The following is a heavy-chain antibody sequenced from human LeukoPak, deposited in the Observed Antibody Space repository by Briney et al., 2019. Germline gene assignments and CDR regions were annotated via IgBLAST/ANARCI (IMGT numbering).Heavy chain of an antibody. CDR3: ARDLRYYYGSGDAFDI. J-gene: IGHJ3*02. CDR1: GGSISSYY. CDR2: IYYSGST. Sequence: SETLSLTCTVSGGSISSYYWSWIRQPPGKGLEWIGYIYYSGSTNYNPSLRSRVTISVDTSKNQFSLKLSSVTAADTAVYYCARDLRYYYGSGDAFDIWGQGTMVTVSS. D-gene: IGHD3-10*01. V-gene: IGHV4-59*01.